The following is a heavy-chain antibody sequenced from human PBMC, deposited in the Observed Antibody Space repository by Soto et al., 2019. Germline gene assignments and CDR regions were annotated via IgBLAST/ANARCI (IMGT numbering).Heavy chain of an antibody. CDR2: INQSGNT. Sequence: QVQLQQWGAGLLKPSDTLSLTCAVSTGPFSAYYWSWIRQSPGKGLEWIGDINQSGNTNYNPSLKRRVTLSVDTPNQQFSLELISVTPADTAVYYCARVFGPNQRGYSAYCLWGQGTPVTVSA. D-gene: IGHD5-12*01. J-gene: IGHJ4*02. CDR3: ARVFGPNQRGYSAYCL. CDR1: TGPFSAYY. V-gene: IGHV4-34*01.